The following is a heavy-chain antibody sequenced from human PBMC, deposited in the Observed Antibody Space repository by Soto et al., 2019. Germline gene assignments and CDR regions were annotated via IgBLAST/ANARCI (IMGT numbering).Heavy chain of an antibody. D-gene: IGHD3-22*01. Sequence: SETLSLTCAVYGGSFSGYYWSWIRQPPGKGLEWIGEINHSGSTNYNPSLKSRVTISVDMSKNQFSLKLSSVTAADTAVYYCARDTYYHDSRGYYVFDQWGHGTLVTVSS. J-gene: IGHJ4*01. CDR2: INHSGST. V-gene: IGHV4-34*01. CDR3: ARDTYYHDSRGYYVFDQ. CDR1: GGSFSGYY.